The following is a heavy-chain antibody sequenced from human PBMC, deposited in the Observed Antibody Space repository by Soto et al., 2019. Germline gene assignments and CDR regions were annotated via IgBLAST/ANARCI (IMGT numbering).Heavy chain of an antibody. D-gene: IGHD5-18*01. J-gene: IGHJ4*02. CDR2: VYWDDDK. V-gene: IGHV2-5*02. CDR1: GFSLSTTGVG. Sequence: QITLKESGPTLVKPTQTLTLTCTFSGFSLSTTGVGVGWIRQPPGKALEWLALVYWDDDKRYSPSLKSRLTITNDTSKNQVVLTMTNMDPVDTATYYCTQSTDTLMALDYWGQGTLVTVSS. CDR3: TQSTDTLMALDY.